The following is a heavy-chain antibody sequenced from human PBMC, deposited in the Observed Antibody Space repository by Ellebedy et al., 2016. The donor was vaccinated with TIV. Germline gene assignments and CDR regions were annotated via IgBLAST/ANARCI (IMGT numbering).Heavy chain of an antibody. D-gene: IGHD3-10*01. CDR3: LHTGDRGI. CDR1: GYTFTSYG. V-gene: IGHV1-18*01. Sequence: AASVKVSCKASGYTFTSYGLSWVRQAPGQGLEWVGWISTYNGDTKYAQNLQGRVTMTTDTSTSKAYVELKRLRFDHTAVYYFLHTGDRGIWGQGTLVSVSS. J-gene: IGHJ3*02. CDR2: ISTYNGDT.